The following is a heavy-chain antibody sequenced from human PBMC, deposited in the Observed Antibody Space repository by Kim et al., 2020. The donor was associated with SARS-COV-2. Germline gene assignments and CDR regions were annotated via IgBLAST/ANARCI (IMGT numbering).Heavy chain of an antibody. V-gene: IGHV4-34*01. J-gene: IGHJ5*02. Sequence: SETLSLTCAVYGGSFSGYYWSWIRQPPGKGLEWIGEINHSGSTNYNPSLKSRVTISVDTSKNQFSLKLSSVTAADTAVYYCARSVATSIAVAGKVYWFDPWGQGTLVTVSS. CDR3: ARSVATSIAVAGKVYWFDP. CDR2: INHSGST. D-gene: IGHD6-19*01. CDR1: GGSFSGYY.